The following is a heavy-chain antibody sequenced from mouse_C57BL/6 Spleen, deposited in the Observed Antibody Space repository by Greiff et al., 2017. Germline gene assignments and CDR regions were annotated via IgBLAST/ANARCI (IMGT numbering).Heavy chain of an antibody. CDR2: LYPGDGDT. CDR1: GYAFSSSW. Sequence: VQVVESGPELVKPGASVKISCKASGYAFSSSWMNWVKQRPGQGLEWIGRLYPGDGDTNYNGKFKGKATLTADKSSSTAYMQLSSLTSEDSAVYCCARDSWYFDVWGTGTTVTVSS. CDR3: ARDSWYFDV. V-gene: IGHV1-82*01. J-gene: IGHJ1*03.